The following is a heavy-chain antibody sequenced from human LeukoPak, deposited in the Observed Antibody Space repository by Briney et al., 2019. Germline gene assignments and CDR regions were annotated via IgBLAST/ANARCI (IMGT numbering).Heavy chain of an antibody. CDR3: ARRELLSTPDAFDI. D-gene: IGHD3-10*01. CDR2: IYYSGST. J-gene: IGHJ3*02. CDR1: GDSISSSSYY. Sequence: SETLSLTCSVSGDSISSSSYYWGWIRQPPGKGLEWIGSIYYSGSTYYNPSLKSRVTMSIDTSKNQFSLKLSSVTAADTAVYYCARRELLSTPDAFDIWGQGTMVTVSS. V-gene: IGHV4-39*01.